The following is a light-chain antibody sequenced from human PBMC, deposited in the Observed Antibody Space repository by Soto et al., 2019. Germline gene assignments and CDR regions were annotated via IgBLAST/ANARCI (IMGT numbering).Light chain of an antibody. CDR1: TSDIGTYNY. CDR3: NSMTISSTSRYV. J-gene: IGLJ1*01. V-gene: IGLV2-14*01. CDR2: EVN. Sequence: QSALTQPAAVSGSPGESITISCTGTTSDIGTYNYVSWFQQYSGKAPKLLIYEVNNRPSGVSNRFSGSKSGNSASLTISGLQAEDEADCYCNSMTISSTSRYVFGTGTKLTVL.